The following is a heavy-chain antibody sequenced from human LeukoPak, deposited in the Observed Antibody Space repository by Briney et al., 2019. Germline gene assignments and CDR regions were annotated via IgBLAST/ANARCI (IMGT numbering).Heavy chain of an antibody. CDR1: GYTFSNYF. D-gene: IGHD4-11*01. J-gene: IGHJ4*02. Sequence: ASVKVSCKTSGYTFSNYFMHWVRQAPGQGLEWMGIINPSGGSTSYPQNFQGRVTMTRDTSTSTVYMELSSLRTEDTALYHCAKGPPRPTTAILYFDYWGQGTLVTVSS. CDR2: INPSGGST. CDR3: AKGPPRPTTAILYFDY. V-gene: IGHV1-46*01.